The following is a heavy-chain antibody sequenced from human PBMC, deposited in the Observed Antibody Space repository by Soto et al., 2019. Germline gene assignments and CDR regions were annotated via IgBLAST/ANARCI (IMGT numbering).Heavy chain of an antibody. CDR3: ARDPDYDSSGYYYYYYYGMDV. Sequence: GGSLRLSCAASGFTFSSYAMHWVRQAPGKGLEWVAVISYDGSNKYYADSVKGRFTISRDNSKNTLYLQLNSLRAEDTAVYYCARDPDYDSSGYYYYYYYGMDVWGQGTTVTVSS. CDR1: GFTFSSYA. CDR2: ISYDGSNK. V-gene: IGHV3-30-3*01. D-gene: IGHD3-22*01. J-gene: IGHJ6*02.